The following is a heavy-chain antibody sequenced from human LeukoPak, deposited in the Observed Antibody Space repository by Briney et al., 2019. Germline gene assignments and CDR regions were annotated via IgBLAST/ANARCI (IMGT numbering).Heavy chain of an antibody. D-gene: IGHD4-17*01. CDR1: GFTFSSYA. CDR2: ISHSSSGT. V-gene: IGHV3-23*01. Sequence: GGSLRLSCVGSGFTFSSYAMGWVRQAPGKGLEWVSAISHSSSGTYYVDSVKGRFTISRDNSKNTLYMQMNSLRAEDTAVYYCSKKGQSEDYGKPGWGQGTLVTVSS. J-gene: IGHJ4*02. CDR3: SKKGQSEDYGKPG.